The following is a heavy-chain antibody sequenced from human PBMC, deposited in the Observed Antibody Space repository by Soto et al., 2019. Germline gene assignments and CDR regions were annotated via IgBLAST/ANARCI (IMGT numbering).Heavy chain of an antibody. J-gene: IGHJ4*02. V-gene: IGHV3-23*01. CDR2: ISGSGGST. Sequence: EVQLLESGGGLVHPGWSRRLSGSASGFTFISYAMSWVRQAPWKVLEWVSSISGSGGSTYYADSVKGRFTTSRGKSKNTLCLQRNSLRDEDTDVYYCAKDPNVETLVESIAADWGQGTLVTVSS. D-gene: IGHD6-13*01. CDR3: AKDPNVETLVESIAAD. CDR1: GFTFISYA.